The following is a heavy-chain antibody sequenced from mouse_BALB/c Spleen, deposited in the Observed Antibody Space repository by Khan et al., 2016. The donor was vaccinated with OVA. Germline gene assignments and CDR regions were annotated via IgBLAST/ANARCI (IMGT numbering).Heavy chain of an antibody. Sequence: VQLKESGPGLVKPSQSLSLTCTVTGYSITSDYAWNWIRQFPGNKLEWMGYISYSGSTSYNPSLKSRISITRDTSKNQFFLQLNSVTTEDTATYYCARYYYGSSYDYAMDYWGQGTSVTVSS. V-gene: IGHV3-2*02. CDR1: GYSITSDYA. D-gene: IGHD1-1*01. CDR2: ISYSGST. J-gene: IGHJ4*01. CDR3: ARYYYGSSYDYAMDY.